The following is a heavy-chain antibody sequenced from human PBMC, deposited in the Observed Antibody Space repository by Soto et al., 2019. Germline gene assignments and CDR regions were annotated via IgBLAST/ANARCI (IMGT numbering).Heavy chain of an antibody. V-gene: IGHV1-69*08. D-gene: IGHD2-21*02. Sequence: ASVKVSCKASGGTFSSYTISWVRQAPGQGLEWMGRIIPLLNKADYAQKFQGRLTITADKSTSTAYMELGSLTSEDTAVYYCARGGGIVVVTAPYDRWG. J-gene: IGHJ5*02. CDR2: IIPLLNKA. CDR1: GGTFSSYT. CDR3: ARGGGIVVVTAPYDR.